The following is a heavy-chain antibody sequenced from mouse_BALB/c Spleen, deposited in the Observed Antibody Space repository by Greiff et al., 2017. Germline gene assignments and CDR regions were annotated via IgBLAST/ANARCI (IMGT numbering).Heavy chain of an antibody. CDR1: GYTFTDYW. CDR3: ARGGYGSSSAWFAY. V-gene: IGHV1-69*01. CDR2: IDTSDSYT. D-gene: IGHD1-1*01. J-gene: IGHJ3*01. Sequence: QVQLQQPGAELVMPGASVKMSCKASGYTFTDYWMHWVKQRPGQGLEWIGAIDTSDSYTSYNQKFKGKATLTVDESSSTAYMQLSSLTSEDSAVYYCARGGYGSSSAWFAYWGQGTLVTVSA.